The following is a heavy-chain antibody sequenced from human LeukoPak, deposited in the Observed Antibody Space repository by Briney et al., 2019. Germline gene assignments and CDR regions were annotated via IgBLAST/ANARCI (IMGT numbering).Heavy chain of an antibody. D-gene: IGHD3-22*01. V-gene: IGHV3-7*01. CDR3: ARLSQRGDSSTYQPFDS. J-gene: IGHJ4*02. Sequence: GGSLRLSCAASGFTFSTYWMSWVRQAAGKGLEWVANIQQDGSEKYYVDSVKGRFFISRDNAENALYLRMNSLRAEDTAVYYCARLSQRGDSSTYQPFDSWGQGTLVTVSS. CDR2: IQQDGSEK. CDR1: GFTFSTYW.